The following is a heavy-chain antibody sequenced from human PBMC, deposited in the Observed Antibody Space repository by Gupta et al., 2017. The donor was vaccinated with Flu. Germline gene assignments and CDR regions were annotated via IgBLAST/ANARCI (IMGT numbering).Heavy chain of an antibody. D-gene: IGHD3-3*01. CDR2: IYSSGST. CDR1: GGSSNRYF. Sequence: QVQLQESGAGLVKPSETLSLTCTVPGGSSNRYFWSWIRQSPGKGLEWIGYIYSSGSTKYNPSLSSRVTISADKSRDQFFLRLSSVTAADTAVYYCARAVREDGVAPNHFDSWGQGTLVTVSS. J-gene: IGHJ4*02. V-gene: IGHV4-59*01. CDR3: ARAVREDGVAPNHFDS.